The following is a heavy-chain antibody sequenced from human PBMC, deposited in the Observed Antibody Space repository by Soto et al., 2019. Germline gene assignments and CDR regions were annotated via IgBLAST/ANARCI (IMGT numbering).Heavy chain of an antibody. V-gene: IGHV3-23*01. D-gene: IGHD5-12*01. CDR3: AKTMSRLGGYDMNWLAH. J-gene: IGHJ5*02. Sequence: EVRLLESGGNLVQPGMSLRLSCAASGFIFSDYAMTWVRQAPGKGLEWVSTISGTRGRQRNTFYTASVKGRFTVTRDNSKNTLFLQMNSLRVEDTAVYYCAKTMSRLGGYDMNWLAHWGQGTLVTVSS. CDR1: GFIFSDYA. CDR2: ISGTRGRQRNT.